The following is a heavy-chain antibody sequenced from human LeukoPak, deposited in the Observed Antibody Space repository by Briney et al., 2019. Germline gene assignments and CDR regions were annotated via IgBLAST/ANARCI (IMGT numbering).Heavy chain of an antibody. Sequence: GASVKVSCKVSGYTLTELSMHWVRQAPGKGLGWMGGFDPEDGETIYAQKFQGRVTMTEDTSTDTAYVELSSLRSEDTAVYYCATVRTYYYDSSGYFYWGQGTLVTVSS. CDR3: ATVRTYYYDSSGYFY. J-gene: IGHJ4*02. V-gene: IGHV1-24*01. CDR2: FDPEDGET. CDR1: GYTLTELS. D-gene: IGHD3-22*01.